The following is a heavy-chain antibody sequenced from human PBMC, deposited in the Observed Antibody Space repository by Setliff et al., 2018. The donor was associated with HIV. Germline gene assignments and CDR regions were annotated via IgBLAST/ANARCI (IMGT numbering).Heavy chain of an antibody. Sequence: SETLSLTCSVSGGSISSYYWSWIRQPPGKGLEWIGCVYYSGGTYYNPSLKSRVTISGDTSKNQFSLKLSSVTAADTAVYYCARFNALLGSSTYYDYWGPGLLVTVSS. CDR2: VYYSGGT. CDR3: ARFNALLGSSTYYDY. V-gene: IGHV4-59*12. CDR1: GGSISSYY. D-gene: IGHD3-22*01. J-gene: IGHJ4*02.